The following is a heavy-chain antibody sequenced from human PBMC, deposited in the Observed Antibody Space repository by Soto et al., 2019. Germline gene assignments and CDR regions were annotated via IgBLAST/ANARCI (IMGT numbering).Heavy chain of an antibody. D-gene: IGHD6-13*01. J-gene: IGHJ4*02. CDR2: ISAYNGNT. CDR3: ARDPPTIASAGREDY. CDR1: GYTFTSYG. Sequence: QVQLVQSGAEVKKPGASVKVSCKASGYTFTSYGISWVRQAPGQGLEWMGWISAYNGNTNYAQKLQGRVTMTTDTSTSTAYRELRSRRSDDTAVYYCARDPPTIASAGREDYWGQGTLVTVSS. V-gene: IGHV1-18*01.